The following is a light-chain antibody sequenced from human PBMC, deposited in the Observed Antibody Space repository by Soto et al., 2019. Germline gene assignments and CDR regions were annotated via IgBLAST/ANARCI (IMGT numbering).Light chain of an antibody. J-gene: IGKJ1*01. CDR1: QSVTSSY. CDR2: DAS. CDR3: MQYGSSPRT. V-gene: IGKV3D-20*01. Sequence: DILLTQSPATLSFSPGERVTLSCGASQSVTSSYLAWYQQKPGLAPRLLIYDASKRATGIPDRFRGSGSGKDFTLTISTLEPEDFAVYYCMQYGSSPRTFGQRTKVDIX.